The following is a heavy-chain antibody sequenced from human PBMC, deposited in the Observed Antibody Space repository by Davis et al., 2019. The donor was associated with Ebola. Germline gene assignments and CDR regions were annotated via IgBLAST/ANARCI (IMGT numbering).Heavy chain of an antibody. J-gene: IGHJ5*02. CDR2: INSDGSST. CDR1: GFIFSSYS. V-gene: IGHV3-74*01. Sequence: GESLKISCAASGFIFSSYSMNWVRQAPGKGHVWVSHINSDGSSTSYADSVKGRFTISRDNAKNTLYLQMNSLRAEDTAVYYCARDQSLDPWGQGTLVTVPS. CDR3: ARDQSLDP.